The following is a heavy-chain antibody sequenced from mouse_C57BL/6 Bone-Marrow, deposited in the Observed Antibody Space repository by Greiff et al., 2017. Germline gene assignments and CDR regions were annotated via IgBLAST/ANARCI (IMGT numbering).Heavy chain of an antibody. J-gene: IGHJ4*01. CDR3: ARKAGSSYNYAMDY. Sequence: VQLQESGPGLVQPSQSLSITCTVSGFSLTSYGVHWVRQSPGKGLEWLGVIWSGGSTDYNAAFISRLSISKDNSKSQVFFKMNSLQADDTAIYYCARKAGSSYNYAMDYWGQGTSVTVSS. D-gene: IGHD1-1*01. CDR1: GFSLTSYG. CDR2: IWSGGST. V-gene: IGHV2-2*01.